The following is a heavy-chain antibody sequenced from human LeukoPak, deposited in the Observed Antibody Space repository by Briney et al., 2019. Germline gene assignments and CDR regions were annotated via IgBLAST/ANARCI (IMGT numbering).Heavy chain of an antibody. CDR2: IIPIFGTA. J-gene: IGHJ4*02. Sequence: AVKVSCKASGGTFSSYAISWVRQAPGQGLEWMGGIIPIFGTANYAQKFQGRVTITADESTSTAYMELSSLRSEDTAVYYCALRRYCSGGSCYSGNYWGQGTLVTVSS. V-gene: IGHV1-69*01. CDR1: GGTFSSYA. CDR3: ALRRYCSGGSCYSGNY. D-gene: IGHD2-15*01.